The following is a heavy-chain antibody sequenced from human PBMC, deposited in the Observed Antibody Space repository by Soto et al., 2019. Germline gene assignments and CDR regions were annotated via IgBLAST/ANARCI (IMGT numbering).Heavy chain of an antibody. Sequence: GASVKVSCKSFGYTFTAYYIHWVRQAPGQGLEWMGWIDPNSGGTRSAQNFQGWVTMTRDTSISTVYMEMTRLRSDDTAVYYCVRGEAGYYYYGLDVWGQGTTVTVSS. V-gene: IGHV1-2*04. CDR1: GYTFTAYY. CDR2: IDPNSGGT. J-gene: IGHJ6*02. CDR3: VRGEAGYYYYGLDV.